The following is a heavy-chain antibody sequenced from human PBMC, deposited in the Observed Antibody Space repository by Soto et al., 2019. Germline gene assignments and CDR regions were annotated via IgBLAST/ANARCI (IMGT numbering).Heavy chain of an antibody. J-gene: IGHJ4*02. Sequence: EPLSDRYTVSGGTIISSSDYWGWNSQPPGKGLEWIGSIYYSGSTYYNPSLKSRVTISVDTSKNQFSLKLSSVTAADTAVYYCARQGPHGANWVRYFDSWGQGTLVTVSS. V-gene: IGHV4-39*01. CDR2: IYYSGST. D-gene: IGHD7-27*01. CDR3: ARQGPHGANWVRYFDS. CDR1: GGTIISSSDY.